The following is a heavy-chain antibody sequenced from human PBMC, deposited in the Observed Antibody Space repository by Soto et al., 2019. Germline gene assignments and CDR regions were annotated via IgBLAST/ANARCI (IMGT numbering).Heavy chain of an antibody. Sequence: EVQLVESGGGLVQPGGSLRLSCAASGFMFNSYAMHWVRQAPGKGLEYVSAISSLGDSTFYANSVKDRFTISRDNSKNTLYLQMGSLRAEDMAVYYCARRTAGWYFDLWGRGTLFTVSS. V-gene: IGHV3-64*01. D-gene: IGHD2-21*02. CDR1: GFMFNSYA. CDR2: ISSLGDST. CDR3: ARRTAGWYFDL. J-gene: IGHJ2*01.